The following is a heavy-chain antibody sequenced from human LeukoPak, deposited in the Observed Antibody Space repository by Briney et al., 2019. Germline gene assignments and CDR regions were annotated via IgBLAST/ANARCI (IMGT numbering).Heavy chain of an antibody. CDR1: GFTFSSNA. Sequence: PGGSLRLSCAASGFTFSSNAMHGVRQAPGKGLEWVAVISYDGSNKYYADSVKGRFTISRDNSKNTLYLQMNSLRAEDTAVYYCARDASRGYYHFDYWGQGTLVTVSS. CDR3: ARDASRGYYHFDY. D-gene: IGHD3-22*01. CDR2: ISYDGSNK. V-gene: IGHV3-30*04. J-gene: IGHJ4*02.